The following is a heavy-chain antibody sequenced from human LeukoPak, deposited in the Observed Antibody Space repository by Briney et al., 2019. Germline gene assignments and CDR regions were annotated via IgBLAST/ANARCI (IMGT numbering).Heavy chain of an antibody. CDR3: ARVRWPSGPGDY. J-gene: IGHJ4*02. CDR1: GGTFSSYA. D-gene: IGHD3-3*01. CDR2: IIPIFGTA. Sequence: VKVSCKASGGTFSSYAISWVRQAPGQGLEWMGGIIPIFGTANYAQKFQGRVTITADESTSTAYMELSSLRSEDTAVYYCARVRWPSGPGDYWGQGTLVTVSS. V-gene: IGHV1-69*13.